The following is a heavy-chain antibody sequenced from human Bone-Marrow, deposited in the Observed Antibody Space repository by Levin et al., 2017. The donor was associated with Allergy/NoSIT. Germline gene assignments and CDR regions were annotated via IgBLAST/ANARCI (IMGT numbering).Heavy chain of an antibody. V-gene: IGHV3-9*01. CDR1: GFTFGDHP. CDR2: IGSSAST. CDR3: ANERIRSKSPVDQ. D-gene: IGHD2-2*01. Sequence: GGSLRLSCAASGFTFGDHPMHWVRQVPGKGLEWVSGIGSSASTGYADSVKGRFTVSTDNAKNSVYLQMNSLRVEDTAFHYCANERIRSKSPVDQRGKGPLVNV. J-gene: IGHJ4*02.